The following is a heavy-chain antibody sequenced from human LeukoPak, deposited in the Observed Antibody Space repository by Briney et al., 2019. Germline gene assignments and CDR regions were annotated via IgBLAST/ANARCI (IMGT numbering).Heavy chain of an antibody. CDR2: IYYSGST. CDR1: GVAISSSSYY. J-gene: IGHJ4*02. V-gene: IGHV4-39*07. CDR3: ARARFYVWGSYRPTFDY. D-gene: IGHD3-16*02. Sequence: SETLSLTCTVSGVAISSSSYYWGWIRQPPGKGLEWIGRIYYSGSTYYNPSLKSRVTISVDTSKNQFSLKLSSVTAADTAVYYCARARFYVWGSYRPTFDYWGQGTLVTVSS.